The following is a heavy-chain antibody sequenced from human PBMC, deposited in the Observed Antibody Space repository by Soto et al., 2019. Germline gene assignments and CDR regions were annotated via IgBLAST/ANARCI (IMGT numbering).Heavy chain of an antibody. CDR1: GGSFSGYY. Sequence: QVQLQQWGAGLLKPSETLSLTCAVYGGSFSGYYWTWIRQPPGTGLEWIGEINHSGSTNYNQPLNTPXTXSXXTSKNQFSLKLTSVTAADTAVYYCARDNITGLFDYWGPGTLVTVSS. D-gene: IGHD2-8*02. CDR3: ARDNITGLFDY. CDR2: INHSGST. J-gene: IGHJ4*02. V-gene: IGHV4-34*01.